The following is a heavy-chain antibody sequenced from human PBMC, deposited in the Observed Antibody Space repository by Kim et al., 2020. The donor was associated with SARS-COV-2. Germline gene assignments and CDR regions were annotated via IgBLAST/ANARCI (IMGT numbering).Heavy chain of an antibody. CDR2: T. CDR3: ARVIGGWYSDL. J-gene: IGHJ2*01. V-gene: IGHV4-59*01. Sequence: TDYNPSLKSRVTISVDTSKSQFSLKLSSVTAADTAVYYCARVIGGWYSDLWGRGTLVTVSS. D-gene: IGHD3-16*01.